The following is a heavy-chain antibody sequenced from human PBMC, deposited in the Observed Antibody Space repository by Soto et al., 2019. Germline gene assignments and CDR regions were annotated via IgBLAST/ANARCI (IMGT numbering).Heavy chain of an antibody. Sequence: QVQLVESGGGVVQPGRSLRLSCAASGFTFSSYGMHWVRQAPGKGLEWVAVISYDGSNKYYADSVKGRFTISRDNSKNTLYLQMNSLRAEDTAVYYCAKRHGADYYGMDVWGQGTTFTVSS. V-gene: IGHV3-30*18. D-gene: IGHD3-10*01. CDR3: AKRHGADYYGMDV. CDR1: GFTFSSYG. CDR2: ISYDGSNK. J-gene: IGHJ6*02.